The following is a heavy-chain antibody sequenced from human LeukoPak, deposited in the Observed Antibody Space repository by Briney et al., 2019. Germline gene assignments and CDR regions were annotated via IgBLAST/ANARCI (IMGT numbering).Heavy chain of an antibody. V-gene: IGHV1-2*02. CDR1: GYTFTGYY. D-gene: IGHD2-2*01. Sequence: GASVKVSCKASGYTFTGYYMHWVRQAPGQGLEWMGWINPNSGGTNYAQKFQGRVTMTRDTSISTAYMELSRPRSDDTAVYYCAREIFVVPAARGRFGYWGQGTLVTVSS. CDR2: INPNSGGT. CDR3: AREIFVVPAARGRFGY. J-gene: IGHJ4*02.